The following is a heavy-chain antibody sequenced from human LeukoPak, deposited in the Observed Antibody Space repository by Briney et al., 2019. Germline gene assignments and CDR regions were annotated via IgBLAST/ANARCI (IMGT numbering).Heavy chain of an antibody. CDR2: INPNSGGT. V-gene: IGHV1-2*02. CDR3: ARDLYSSSRDY. CDR1: GFTFTGYY. Sequence: GASVKVSCKASGFTFTGYYMHWGRQAPGQGLEWMGWINPNSGGTNYAQKFQGRVTMTRDTSISTAYMELSRLRSDDTAVYYCARDLYSSSRDYWGQGTLVTVSS. J-gene: IGHJ4*02. D-gene: IGHD6-6*01.